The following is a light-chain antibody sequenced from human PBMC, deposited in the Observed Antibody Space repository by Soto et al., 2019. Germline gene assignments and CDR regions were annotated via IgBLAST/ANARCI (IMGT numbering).Light chain of an antibody. J-gene: IGKJ1*01. Sequence: DIQMTQSPSTLSASVGDRVTITCRASQRISSWLAWYQQKPGKAPKLLIYDASNLESGVPSRFSGSESGTEFTLTISRLQPDDFATYYCQQYHDYWTFGQGTKVEMK. CDR1: QRISSW. V-gene: IGKV1-5*01. CDR2: DAS. CDR3: QQYHDYWT.